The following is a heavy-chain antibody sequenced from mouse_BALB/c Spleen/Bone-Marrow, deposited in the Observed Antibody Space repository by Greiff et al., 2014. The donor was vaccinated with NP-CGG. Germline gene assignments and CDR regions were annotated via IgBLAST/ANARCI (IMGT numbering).Heavy chain of an antibody. CDR1: RYAFTNYL. V-gene: IGHV1-54*03. CDR2: INPGSGGT. Sequence: QVQLQQSGAELVRPGTSVKVSCKASRYAFTNYLIEWVKQRPGQGLEWIGVINPGSGGTNYNEKFKDKATLTTDKSSSTAYMQLSSLTSDDSAVYFCAREKNSYYYAMDYWGQGTSVTVSS. J-gene: IGHJ4*01. CDR3: AREKNSYYYAMDY.